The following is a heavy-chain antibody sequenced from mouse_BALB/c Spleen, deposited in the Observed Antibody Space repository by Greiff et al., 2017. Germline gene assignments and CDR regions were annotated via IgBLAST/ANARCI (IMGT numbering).Heavy chain of an antibody. D-gene: IGHD1-1*01. V-gene: IGHV5-17*02. Sequence: EVQVVESGGGLVQPGGSRKLSCAASGFTFSSFGMRWVRQAPEKGLEWVAYISSGSSTIYYADTVKGRFTISRDNPKNTLFLQMTSLRSEDTAMYYCARSYYGYRYFDVWGAGTTVTVSS. J-gene: IGHJ1*01. CDR2: ISSGSSTI. CDR1: GFTFSSFG. CDR3: ARSYYGYRYFDV.